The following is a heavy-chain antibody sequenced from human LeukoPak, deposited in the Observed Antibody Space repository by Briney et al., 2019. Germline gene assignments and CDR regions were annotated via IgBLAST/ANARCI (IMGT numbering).Heavy chain of an antibody. CDR2: ISYDGSNK. CDR1: GFTFSSYG. J-gene: IGHJ6*02. Sequence: GGSLRLSCAASGFTFSSYGMRWVRQAPGKGLEWVAVISYDGSNKYYADSVKGRFTISRDNSKNTLYLQMNSLRAEDTAVYYCAKRITIFGVVMIYYYYGMDVWGQGTTVTVSS. D-gene: IGHD3-3*01. V-gene: IGHV3-30*18. CDR3: AKRITIFGVVMIYYYYGMDV.